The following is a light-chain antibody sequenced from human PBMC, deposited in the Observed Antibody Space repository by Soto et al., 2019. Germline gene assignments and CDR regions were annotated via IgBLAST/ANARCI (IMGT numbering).Light chain of an antibody. V-gene: IGKV3-20*01. CDR2: AAS. CDR3: QQYVSSRMYT. Sequence: DIVLTQSPGPLSLSPGERATLSCRASQSVRSSYFAWYQQKFGQAPRLLIYAASSRATGIPDRFSGSGSGTDFSLTISSLEPEDSAVYYCQQYVSSRMYTFGQGTRLEIK. CDR1: QSVRSSY. J-gene: IGKJ2*01.